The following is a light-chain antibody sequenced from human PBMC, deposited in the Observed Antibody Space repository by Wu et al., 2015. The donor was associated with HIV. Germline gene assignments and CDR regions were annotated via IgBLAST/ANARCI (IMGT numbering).Light chain of an antibody. Sequence: DIQMTQSPSSLSASVGDRVTITCRASQGISNFLAWYQQKPGKPPKVLIYAASTLQSGVPSRFSGGGTGAEFNFTISSLQPEDFATYYCQQLNGYRLTFGGGTKVEIK. CDR2: AAS. J-gene: IGKJ4*01. V-gene: IGKV1-9*01. CDR3: QQLNGYRLT. CDR1: QGISNF.